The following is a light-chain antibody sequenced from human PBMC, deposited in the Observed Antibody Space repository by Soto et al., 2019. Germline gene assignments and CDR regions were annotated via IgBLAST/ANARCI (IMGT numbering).Light chain of an antibody. CDR2: DAS. Sequence: EIVMTQSPATLSVSPGERVVLSCRATQTVTNKLAWYQQKPGQAPRLLIYDASIRATGIPARFSGSGSGTEFTLTISSRQSEDFVLYYCQQYNSWPVTFGGGTKVEIK. J-gene: IGKJ4*01. CDR3: QQYNSWPVT. V-gene: IGKV3-15*01. CDR1: QTVTNK.